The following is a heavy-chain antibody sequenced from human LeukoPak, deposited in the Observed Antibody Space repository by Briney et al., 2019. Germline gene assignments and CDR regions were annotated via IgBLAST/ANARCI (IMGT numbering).Heavy chain of an antibody. CDR3: AREGPNYYDSSGYPPEYFQH. D-gene: IGHD3-22*01. V-gene: IGHV1-18*01. CDR2: ISAYNGNT. Sequence: ASVKLSCTASAYTFTSYGIGREWQAPAPGLGLMGGISAYNGNTNYAQKLQGRVTMTTDTSTSTAYMELRSLRSDDTAVYYCAREGPNYYDSSGYPPEYFQHWGQGTLVTVSS. CDR1: AYTFTSYG. J-gene: IGHJ1*01.